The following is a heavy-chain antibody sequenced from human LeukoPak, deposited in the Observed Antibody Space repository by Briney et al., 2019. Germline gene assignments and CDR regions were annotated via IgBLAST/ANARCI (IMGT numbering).Heavy chain of an antibody. D-gene: IGHD2-15*01. V-gene: IGHV1-46*01. J-gene: IGHJ4*02. CDR3: ARDPQGIVVVVTAYYFDY. Sequence: ASAKVSCKTSGYTFTRYYMHWVRQAPGQGLEWMGIISPSGGSTSYAQKFQGRLTMTRDTSTSTVYMELSSLRSDDTAVYYCARDPQGIVVVVTAYYFDYWGQGTLVTVSS. CDR2: ISPSGGST. CDR1: GYTFTRYY.